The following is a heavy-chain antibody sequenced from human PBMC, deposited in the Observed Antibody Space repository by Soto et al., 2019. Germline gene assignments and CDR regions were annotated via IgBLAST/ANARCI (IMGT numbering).Heavy chain of an antibody. CDR1: GGSISSSSYY. V-gene: IGHV4-39*01. Sequence: SETLSLTCTVSGGSISSSSYYWGWIRQPPGKGLEWIGSIYYSGSTYYNPSLKSRVTISVDTSKNQFSLKLSSVTAADTAVYYCARLLRYFDWLSQYGMDVWGQGTTVT. D-gene: IGHD3-9*01. CDR3: ARLLRYFDWLSQYGMDV. CDR2: IYYSGST. J-gene: IGHJ6*02.